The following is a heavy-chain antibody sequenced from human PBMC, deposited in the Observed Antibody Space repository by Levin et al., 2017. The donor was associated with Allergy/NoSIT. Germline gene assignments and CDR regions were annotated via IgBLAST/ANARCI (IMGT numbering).Heavy chain of an antibody. Sequence: LSLTCAASGFTFSSYAMHWVRQAPGKGLEWVAVISYDGSIKFYADSVKGRFTISRDNSKNTLYLQMISLTAEDTAVYYCARDSTYSSSWLDFDYWGQGALVTVSS. CDR3: ARDSTYSSSWLDFDY. CDR2: ISYDGSIK. V-gene: IGHV3-30-3*01. CDR1: GFTFSSYA. J-gene: IGHJ4*02. D-gene: IGHD6-13*01.